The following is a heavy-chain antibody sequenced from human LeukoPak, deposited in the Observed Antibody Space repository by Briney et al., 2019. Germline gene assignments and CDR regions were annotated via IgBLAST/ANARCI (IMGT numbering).Heavy chain of an antibody. V-gene: IGHV4-59*12. CDR3: ARVYSSSWPRPYHPFDY. Sequence: SETLSLTCTVSGGSISSYYWSWIRQPPGKGLEWIGEIYHSGSTNYNPSLKSRVTISVDKSKNQFSLKLSSVTAADTAVYYCARVYSSSWPRPYHPFDYWGQGTLVTVSS. CDR1: GGSISSYY. D-gene: IGHD6-13*01. CDR2: IYHSGST. J-gene: IGHJ4*02.